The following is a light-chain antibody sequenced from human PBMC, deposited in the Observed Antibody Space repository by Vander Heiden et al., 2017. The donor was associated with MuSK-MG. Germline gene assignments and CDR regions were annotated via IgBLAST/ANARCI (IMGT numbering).Light chain of an antibody. J-gene: IGKJ5*01. CDR1: QSITSY. CDR2: GAS. CDR3: QQSYRLPLT. Sequence: DIQMTQSPSSLSASVGDRVSITCRANQSITSYLSWYQQKPGTAPKLLLYGASNLQSGVPSRFSGSGSGTEFTLTITALQPDDFATYYCQQSYRLPLTFGQGTQLEIK. V-gene: IGKV1-39*01.